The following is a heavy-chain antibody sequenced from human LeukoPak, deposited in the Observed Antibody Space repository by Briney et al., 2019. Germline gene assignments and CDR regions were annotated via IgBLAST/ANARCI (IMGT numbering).Heavy chain of an antibody. D-gene: IGHD3-22*01. V-gene: IGHV3-30-3*01. Sequence: GGSLRLSCAASGFTFSSYAMHSVRQAPGKGPERVAVISYDGSNKYYADSVKGRFTISRDNSKNTLYLQMNSLRAEDTAVYYCARAPHYYDSSGYFYWGQGTLVTVSS. CDR2: ISYDGSNK. CDR1: GFTFSSYA. J-gene: IGHJ4*02. CDR3: ARAPHYYDSSGYFY.